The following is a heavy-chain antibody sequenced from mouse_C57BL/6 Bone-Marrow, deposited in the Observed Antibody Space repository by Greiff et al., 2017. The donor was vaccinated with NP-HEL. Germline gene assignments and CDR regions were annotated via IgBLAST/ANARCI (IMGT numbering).Heavy chain of an antibody. CDR3: AKTAQARYYAMDY. Sequence: EVNLVESGGGLVKPGGSLKLSCAASGFTFSDYGMHWVRQAPEKGLEWVAYISSGSSTIYYADTVKGRFTISRDNAKNTLFLQMTSLRSEDTAMYYCAKTAQARYYAMDYWGQGTSVTVSS. J-gene: IGHJ4*01. D-gene: IGHD3-2*02. V-gene: IGHV5-17*01. CDR1: GFTFSDYG. CDR2: ISSGSSTI.